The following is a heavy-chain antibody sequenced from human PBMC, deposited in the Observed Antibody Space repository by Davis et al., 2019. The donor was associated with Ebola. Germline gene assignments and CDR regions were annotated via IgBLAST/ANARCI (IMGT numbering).Heavy chain of an antibody. CDR1: GGSFSGYY. Sequence: SETLSLTCAVYGGSFSGYYWSWIRQPPGKGLEWVGYIYYSGSTYYNPSLKSRVTISVDTSKNQFSLKLSSVTAADTAVYYCARDRGTVTHFDYWGQGTLVTVSS. D-gene: IGHD4-17*01. V-gene: IGHV4-30-4*01. CDR3: ARDRGTVTHFDY. CDR2: IYYSGST. J-gene: IGHJ4*02.